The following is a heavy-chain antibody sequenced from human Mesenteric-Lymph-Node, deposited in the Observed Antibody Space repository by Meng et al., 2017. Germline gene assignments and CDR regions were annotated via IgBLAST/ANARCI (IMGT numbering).Heavy chain of an antibody. CDR2: IYYSGST. CDR3: ASRSRGIAAAGPYYYFDY. Sequence: SETLSLTCTVSGGSISSSSYYWGWIRQPPGKGLEWIGSIYYSGSTYYNPSLKSRVTISVDTSKNQFSLKLSSVTAADTAVYYCASRSRGIAAAGPYYYFDYWGQGTLVTVSS. CDR1: GGSISSSSYY. D-gene: IGHD6-13*01. V-gene: IGHV4-39*07. J-gene: IGHJ4*02.